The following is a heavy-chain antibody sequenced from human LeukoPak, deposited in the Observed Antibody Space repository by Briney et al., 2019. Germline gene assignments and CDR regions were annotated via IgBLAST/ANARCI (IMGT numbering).Heavy chain of an antibody. V-gene: IGHV3-53*01. CDR1: GFALSSNY. Sequence: PGGSLRLSCAASGFALSSNYVGWVRQAPGGGLHWVSLLYSDGDTYYADSVKGRFTISRDTSKNTLYLQMNSLRAEDTAVYYCARVRMVRETYYYYMDVWGKGTTVTVSS. CDR3: ARVRMVRETYYYYMDV. J-gene: IGHJ6*03. CDR2: LYSDGDT. D-gene: IGHD3-10*01.